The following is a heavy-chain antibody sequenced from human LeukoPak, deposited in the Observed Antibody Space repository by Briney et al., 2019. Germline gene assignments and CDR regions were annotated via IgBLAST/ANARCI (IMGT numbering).Heavy chain of an antibody. D-gene: IGHD4-23*01. V-gene: IGHV4-61*02. CDR2: IYTSGST. CDR3: ARAVFNFTVVFSGDWFDP. CDR1: GGSISSGSYY. Sequence: SQTLSLTCTVSGGSISSGSYYWSWIRQPAGKGLEWIGRIYTSGSTNYNPSLKSRVTISVDTSKNQFSLKLSSVTAADTAVYYCARAVFNFTVVFSGDWFDPWGQGTLVTVSS. J-gene: IGHJ5*02.